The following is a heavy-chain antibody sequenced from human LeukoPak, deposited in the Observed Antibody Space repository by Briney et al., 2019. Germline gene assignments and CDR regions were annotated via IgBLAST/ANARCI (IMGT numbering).Heavy chain of an antibody. V-gene: IGHV4-59*01. D-gene: IGHD3-3*01. CDR1: RASISIYY. CDR2: IYYSGST. Sequence: SETLSLTCTVSRASISIYYWSWLRQPPGKGLEWIGYIYYSGSTNYNPSLKGRVTMSVDTSKNQFSLRLSSVTAADTAVYYCARGSDYSDYWGQGTLVTVSS. CDR3: ARGSDYSDY. J-gene: IGHJ4*02.